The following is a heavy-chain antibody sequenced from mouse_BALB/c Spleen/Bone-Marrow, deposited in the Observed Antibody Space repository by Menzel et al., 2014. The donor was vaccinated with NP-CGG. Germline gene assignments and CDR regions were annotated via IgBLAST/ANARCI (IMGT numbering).Heavy chain of an antibody. CDR3: ASYVYGYYFDY. Sequence: VQVQQSGAELVKPGASVKLSCTASGFNIKDTYMHWVKQRPEQGLEWIGRIDPANGNTKYDPKFQGKATITADTSSNTAYLQLSSLTSEDTAVYCCASYVYGYYFDYWGQGTTLTVSS. CDR1: GFNIKDTY. V-gene: IGHV14-3*02. D-gene: IGHD2-2*01. J-gene: IGHJ2*01. CDR2: IDPANGNT.